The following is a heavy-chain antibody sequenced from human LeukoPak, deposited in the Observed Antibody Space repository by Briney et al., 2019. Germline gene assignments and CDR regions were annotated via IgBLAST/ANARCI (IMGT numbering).Heavy chain of an antibody. V-gene: IGHV4-39*07. CDR3: ARDRTDGYFDY. Sequence: SETLSLTCTVSGGSISSSSYYWGWIRQPPGKGLEWIGSIYYSGSTYYNPSLKSRVTISVDTSKNQFSLKLSSVTAADTAVYYCARDRTDGYFDYWGQGTLVTVSS. CDR1: GGSISSSSYY. CDR2: IYYSGST. D-gene: IGHD2-2*01. J-gene: IGHJ4*02.